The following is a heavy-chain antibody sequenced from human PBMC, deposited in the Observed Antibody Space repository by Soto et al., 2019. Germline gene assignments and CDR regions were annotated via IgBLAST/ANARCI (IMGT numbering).Heavy chain of an antibody. CDR2: ISWNSGSI. CDR3: AKDATLGLGGVGDAFDI. Sequence: EVQLVESGGGLVQPGRSLRLSCAASGFTFDDYAMHWVRQAPGKGLEWVSGISWNSGSIGYADSVKGRFTISRDNAKNSLYLQRNSLRAEDTALYYCAKDATLGLGGVGDAFDIWGQGTMVTVSS. D-gene: IGHD1-26*01. CDR1: GFTFDDYA. J-gene: IGHJ3*02. V-gene: IGHV3-9*01.